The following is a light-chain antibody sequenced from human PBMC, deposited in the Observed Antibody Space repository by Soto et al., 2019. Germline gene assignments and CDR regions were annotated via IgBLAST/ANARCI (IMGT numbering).Light chain of an antibody. V-gene: IGLV1-44*01. CDR1: SSNIGTNP. J-gene: IGLJ2*01. CDR2: SDN. Sequence: QSVPTQPPSASGTPGQRVTISCSGSSSNIGTNPVIWYQQLPGAAPKLLIYSDNQRPSGVPDRFAGSKSGTSASLAISGLQSEDEADYYCAAWDVSLVVFGGGTKLTVL. CDR3: AAWDVSLVV.